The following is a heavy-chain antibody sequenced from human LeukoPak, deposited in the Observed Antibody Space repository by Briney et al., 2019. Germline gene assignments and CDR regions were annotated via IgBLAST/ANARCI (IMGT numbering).Heavy chain of an antibody. CDR1: GFTFDDYA. V-gene: IGHV3-43*02. J-gene: IGHJ4*02. Sequence: GGSLRLSCAASGFTFDDYATHWVRQAPGKGLEWVSLISGDGGSTYYADSVKGRFTISRDNSKNSLYLQLNTLRPEDTALYYCATGPSSGEPLASFDYWGQGTLVTVSS. CDR2: ISGDGGST. CDR3: ATGPSSGEPLASFDY. D-gene: IGHD3-22*01.